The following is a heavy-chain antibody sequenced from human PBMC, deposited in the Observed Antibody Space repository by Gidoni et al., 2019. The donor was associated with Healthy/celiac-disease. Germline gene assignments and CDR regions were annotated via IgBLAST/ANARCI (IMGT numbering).Heavy chain of an antibody. CDR3: AHRIVATDYFDY. CDR1: GFSLSTSGVG. V-gene: IGHV2-5*02. J-gene: IGHJ4*02. CDR2: IYWDDDE. D-gene: IGHD5-12*01. Sequence: QITLKESGPTLVKPTQTLTLTCTFSGFSLSTSGVGVGWIRQPPGKALEWLALIYWDDDERYSPSMKSRLTITKDTSKNQVVLTMANMDPVDTATYYCAHRIVATDYFDYWGQGTLVTVSS.